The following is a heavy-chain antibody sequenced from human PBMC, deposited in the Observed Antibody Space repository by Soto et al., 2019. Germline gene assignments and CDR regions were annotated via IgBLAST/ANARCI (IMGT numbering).Heavy chain of an antibody. CDR2: ISNHSGNT. D-gene: IGHD6-6*01. V-gene: IGHV1-18*01. Sequence: GASVKVSCKASGYTFNNYGITWVRQAPGQGLELMGWISNHSGNTNYAQKFQGRVTLTRDTSTSTAYMDLRSLRSDDTAVYYCASRSGQLPYYFDYWGQGTLVTVPS. CDR1: GYTFNNYG. CDR3: ASRSGQLPYYFDY. J-gene: IGHJ4*02.